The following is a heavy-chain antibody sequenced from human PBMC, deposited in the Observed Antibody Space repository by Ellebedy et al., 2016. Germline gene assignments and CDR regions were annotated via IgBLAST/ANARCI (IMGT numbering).Heavy chain of an antibody. J-gene: IGHJ4*02. CDR2: ISWNSGSI. Sequence: GGSLRLXXAASGFTFDDYAMHWVRQAPGKGLEWVSGISWNSGSIGYADSVKGRFTISRDNAKNSLYLQMNSLRAEDTALYYCAKEVSGAATEFDYWGQGTLVTVSS. CDR1: GFTFDDYA. D-gene: IGHD3-10*01. V-gene: IGHV3-9*01. CDR3: AKEVSGAATEFDY.